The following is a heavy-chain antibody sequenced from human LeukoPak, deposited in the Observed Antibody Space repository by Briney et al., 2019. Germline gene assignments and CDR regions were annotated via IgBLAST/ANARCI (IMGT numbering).Heavy chain of an antibody. CDR3: AREGHDSGGYNYYYMDV. D-gene: IGHD2-15*01. CDR1: GFTFSSYA. J-gene: IGHJ6*03. V-gene: IGHV3-30*01. Sequence: GRSLRLSCAASGFTFSSYAMHWVRQAPGKGLEWVAVISYDGSNKYYADSVKGRFTISRDNSKNTLYLQMNSLRAEDTAVYYCAREGHDSGGYNYYYMDVWGKGTTVTVSS. CDR2: ISYDGSNK.